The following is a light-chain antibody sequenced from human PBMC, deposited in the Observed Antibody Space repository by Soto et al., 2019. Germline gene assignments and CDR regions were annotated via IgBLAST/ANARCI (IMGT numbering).Light chain of an antibody. V-gene: IGKV3-11*01. CDR2: GAS. Sequence: EIVLTQSPATLSLSPGERATLSCRASQSVSSFLAWYQQKPGQAPRLLIYGASTRATDMPGTFSGRGSGTEFTLTITSLRPEDFGVYYCQQYRSWPRTFGQGTKVDIK. CDR1: QSVSSF. J-gene: IGKJ1*01. CDR3: QQYRSWPRT.